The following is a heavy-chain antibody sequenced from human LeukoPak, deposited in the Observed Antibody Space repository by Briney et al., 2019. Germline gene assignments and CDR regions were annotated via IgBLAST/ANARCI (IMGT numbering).Heavy chain of an antibody. J-gene: IGHJ4*02. CDR2: IYYSGST. D-gene: IGHD3-3*01. V-gene: IGHV4-39*01. CDR1: GGSISSSSYY. CDR3: ASCYDFWSGYCFDY. Sequence: PSETLSLTCTVSGGSISSSSYYWGWIRQPPGKGLEWIVSIYYSGSTYYNPSLKSRVTISVDTSKNQFSLKLSSVTAADTAVYYCASCYDFWSGYCFDYWGQGTLVTVSS.